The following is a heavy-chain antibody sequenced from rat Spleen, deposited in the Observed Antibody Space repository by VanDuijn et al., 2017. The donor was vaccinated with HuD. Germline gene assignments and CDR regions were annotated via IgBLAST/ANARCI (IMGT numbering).Heavy chain of an antibody. D-gene: IGHD4-3*01. CDR2: IGTGGGNI. J-gene: IGHJ2*01. V-gene: IGHV5S13*01. CDR3: TTGVY. CDR1: GFTFSNYG. Sequence: EVQLVESGGGLVQPGRSLKLSCAPSGFTFSNYGMAWVRQAPTKGLEWVASIGTGGGNIYYRDSVKGRFTISRDNAKSTLSLQMDSLRSEDTATYYCTTGVYWGQGVMVTVSS.